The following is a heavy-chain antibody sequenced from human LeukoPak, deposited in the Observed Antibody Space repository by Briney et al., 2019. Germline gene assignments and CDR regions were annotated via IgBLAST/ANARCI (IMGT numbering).Heavy chain of an antibody. J-gene: IGHJ6*03. CDR1: GYTFTSYD. V-gene: IGHV1-8*01. D-gene: IGHD3-22*01. Sequence: EASVKVSCKASGYTFTSYDINWVRQATGQGLEWMGWMNPNSGNTGYAQKFQGRVTMTRNTSISTAYMELSSLRSEDTAVYYCARVSYDSRVYYCYYMDVWGKGTTVTVSS. CDR2: MNPNSGNT. CDR3: ARVSYDSRVYYCYYMDV.